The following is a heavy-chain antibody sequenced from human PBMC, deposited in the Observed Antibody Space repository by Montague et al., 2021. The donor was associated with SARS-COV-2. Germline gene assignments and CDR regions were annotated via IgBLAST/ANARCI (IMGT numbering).Heavy chain of an antibody. Sequence: SLRLSCAASGFIFSSYEMHWVRQAPGKGLEWISYISSSGGGSTXXXTXXXQGAFTISSDNAKNSLYLQMHRLSVEDTAVYYCARDRDWDDWCGMDVWGQGTTVTVSS. V-gene: IGHV3-48*03. CDR3: ARDRDWDDWCGMDV. CDR2: ISSSGGGSTX. J-gene: IGHJ6*02. CDR1: GFIFSSYE. D-gene: IGHD2-21*01.